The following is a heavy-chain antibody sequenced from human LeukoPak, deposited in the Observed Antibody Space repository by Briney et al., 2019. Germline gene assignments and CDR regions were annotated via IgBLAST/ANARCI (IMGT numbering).Heavy chain of an antibody. CDR1: GLSFSSQW. V-gene: IGHV3-7*01. D-gene: IGHD1-7*01. CDR3: ADLGTSD. CDR2: INSDGSAK. J-gene: IGHJ4*02. Sequence: PGGSLRLSCAVSGLSFSSQWMTWVRQAPGTGLGWVATINSDGSAKYLVDSVKGRFTISRDNAKNLVYFQMSILRAEDTAVYYCADLGTSDCGQGTLVTVSS.